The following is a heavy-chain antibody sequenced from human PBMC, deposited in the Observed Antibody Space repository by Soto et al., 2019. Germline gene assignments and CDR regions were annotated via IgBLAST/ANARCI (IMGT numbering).Heavy chain of an antibody. CDR2: IYPGDSDT. CDR3: ARLRVSPPIVLDY. D-gene: IGHD3-16*02. CDR1: GYSFTSSW. J-gene: IGHJ4*02. Sequence: GESLKISCKGSGYSFTSSWIGWVRQMPGKGLEWMGIIYPGDSDTRYSPSFQGQVTISADKSISIAYLQWSSLKASDTAMYYCARLRVSPPIVLDYWGQGTLVTVSS. V-gene: IGHV5-51*01.